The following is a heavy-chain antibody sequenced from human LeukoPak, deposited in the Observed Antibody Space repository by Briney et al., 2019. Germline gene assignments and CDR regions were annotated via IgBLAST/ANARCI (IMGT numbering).Heavy chain of an antibody. CDR2: INPNSGGT. D-gene: IGHD3-10*01. Sequence: ASVKVSCKASGYTFTGYYMHWVRQAPGQGLEWMGWINPNSGGTNYAQKFQGRVTMTRNTSISTAYMELSSLRSEDTAVYYCARGPLLWFGTHYYYMDVWGKGTTVTVSS. J-gene: IGHJ6*03. CDR3: ARGPLLWFGTHYYYMDV. V-gene: IGHV1-2*02. CDR1: GYTFTGYY.